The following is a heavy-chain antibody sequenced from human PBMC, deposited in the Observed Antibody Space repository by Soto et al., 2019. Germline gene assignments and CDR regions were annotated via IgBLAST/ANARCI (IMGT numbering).Heavy chain of an antibody. D-gene: IGHD6-13*01. CDR1: GYTFTSYG. J-gene: IGHJ4*02. Sequence: QVQLVQSGTEVKKPGASVKVSCKASGYTFTSYGISWVRQAPGQGLEWMGWISAYNGHTKYAQKVQDRVIMTTDTSTSTAYMELRSLRSDDTAVYYCAGEGAAAGYLPDDYWGQGTLVTVSS. CDR2: ISAYNGHT. CDR3: AGEGAAAGYLPDDY. V-gene: IGHV1-18*01.